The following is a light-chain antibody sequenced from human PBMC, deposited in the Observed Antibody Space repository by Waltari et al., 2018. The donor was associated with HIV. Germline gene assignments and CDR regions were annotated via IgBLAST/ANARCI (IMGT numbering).Light chain of an antibody. Sequence: QSALTPPASVSGSPGQSITISCAGTTSDIGIFDSVSWYQQPPGRAPQLMIFGVYSRPSAVSSRFSGSKSGNTASLTIAGLQAEDEANYYCCSYTAIHTLIFGGGTKLTVL. CDR2: GVY. V-gene: IGLV2-14*01. J-gene: IGLJ2*01. CDR3: CSYTAIHTLI. CDR1: TSDIGIFDS.